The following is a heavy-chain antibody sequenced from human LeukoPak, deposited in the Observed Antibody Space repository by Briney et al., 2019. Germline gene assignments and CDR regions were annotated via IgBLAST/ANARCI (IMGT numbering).Heavy chain of an antibody. D-gene: IGHD3-10*02. Sequence: GGSLRLSCAASGFPFSDHWMNWVRPAPGKGLEWVANMNLDGTETYYVDSVKGRFTISRDNAKNTLYLQLDSLRAEDTAVYYCARSLSSPVPTYWGQGTLVTVSS. V-gene: IGHV3-7*01. CDR1: GFPFSDHW. CDR3: ARSLSSPVPTY. CDR2: MNLDGTET. J-gene: IGHJ4*01.